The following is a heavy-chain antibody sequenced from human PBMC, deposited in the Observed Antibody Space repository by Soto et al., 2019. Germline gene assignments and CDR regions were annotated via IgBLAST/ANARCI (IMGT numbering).Heavy chain of an antibody. V-gene: IGHV1-69*01. Sequence: QVQLVQSGAEVKKPGSSVKVSCKASGGTFSSYAISWVRQAPGQGLEWMGGIIPIFGTANYAQKFQGRVTITADETTSTAYVELSSLRSEDMAVYYCARKYGSRPAPSYYYYYGMDVWGQGTTVTVSS. J-gene: IGHJ6*02. CDR3: ARKYGSRPAPSYYYYYGMDV. CDR2: IIPIFGTA. CDR1: GGTFSSYA. D-gene: IGHD3-10*01.